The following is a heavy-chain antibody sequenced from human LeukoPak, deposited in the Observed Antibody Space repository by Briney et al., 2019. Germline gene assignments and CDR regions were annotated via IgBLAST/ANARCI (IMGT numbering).Heavy chain of an antibody. CDR3: ARRMPAGTVDY. Sequence: GGSLRLSCAASGFTVSSNDMSWVRKAPGKGLEWVSVIYSGGRTFYADSVKGRFTISRDNSKNTLYLQMNSLRAEDTAVYYCARRMPAGTVDYWGQGTLVTVSS. CDR2: IYSGGRT. V-gene: IGHV3-53*01. CDR1: GFTVSSND. J-gene: IGHJ4*02. D-gene: IGHD6-19*01.